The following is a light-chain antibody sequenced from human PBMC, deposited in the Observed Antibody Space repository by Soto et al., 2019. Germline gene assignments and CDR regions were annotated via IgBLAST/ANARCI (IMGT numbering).Light chain of an antibody. Sequence: QSVLTQPPSASGTPGQRVTISCSGSSSNIGSKTVNWYQQLPGTAPKLLLYSNDQRPSGVPDRFSGSKSGTSASLAISGLQSEDEADYYCAAWDDSLNGVVFGGGTKLTV. CDR1: SSNIGSKT. V-gene: IGLV1-44*01. CDR2: SND. CDR3: AAWDDSLNGVV. J-gene: IGLJ3*02.